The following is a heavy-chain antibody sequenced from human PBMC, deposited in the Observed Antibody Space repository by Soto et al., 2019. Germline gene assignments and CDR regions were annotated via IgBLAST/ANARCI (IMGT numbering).Heavy chain of an antibody. J-gene: IGHJ3*02. CDR3: ARDGVDGDQDALDI. CDR1: GFTFSSYG. V-gene: IGHV3-33*01. D-gene: IGHD4-17*01. Sequence: GGSLRLSCAASGFTFSSYGMHWVRQAPGKGLEWVSTIWYDGSRTYYADPVKGRFTISRDNSKKTLYLQMNSLRVEDTAVYYCARDGVDGDQDALDIWGQGTMVTVSS. CDR2: IWYDGSRT.